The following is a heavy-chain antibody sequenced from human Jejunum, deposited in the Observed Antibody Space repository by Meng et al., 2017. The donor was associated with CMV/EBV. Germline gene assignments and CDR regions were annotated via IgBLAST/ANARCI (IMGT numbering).Heavy chain of an antibody. Sequence: FSRYWMHWVRQAPGKGLVWVSHINSEGTTTRYADSVKGRFTVSRDNTKNSLYLQMNSLRAEDTAVYYCARDRYSSSTDHYYGMDVWGQGTTVTVSS. J-gene: IGHJ6*02. CDR3: ARDRYSSSTDHYYGMDV. V-gene: IGHV3-74*01. CDR2: INSEGTTT. CDR1: FSRYW. D-gene: IGHD6-6*01.